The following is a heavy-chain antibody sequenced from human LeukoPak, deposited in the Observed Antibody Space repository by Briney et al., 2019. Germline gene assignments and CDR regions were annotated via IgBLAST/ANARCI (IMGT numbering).Heavy chain of an antibody. CDR2: ISYDGSNK. D-gene: IGHD2-2*01. Sequence: GGSLRLSCAASGFTFSSYGMHWVRQAPGKGLEWVAVISYDGSNKYYADSVKGRFTISRDNSKNTLYLQMNSLRAEDTAVYYCARDDPIVVVPAAMARDYYYYGMDVWGQGTTVTVSS. CDR3: ARDDPIVVVPAAMARDYYYYGMDV. J-gene: IGHJ6*02. V-gene: IGHV3-30*03. CDR1: GFTFSSYG.